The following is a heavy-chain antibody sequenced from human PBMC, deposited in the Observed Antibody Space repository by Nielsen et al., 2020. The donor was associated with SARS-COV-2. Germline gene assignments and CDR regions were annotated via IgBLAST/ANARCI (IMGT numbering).Heavy chain of an antibody. CDR2: ITSSSTII. D-gene: IGHD1-14*01. Sequence: GESLKISCAASGFTFSTYSFNWVRQAPGKGLEWVSYITSSSTIIYYADSVKGRFTISRDNAKNSLYLQMNSLRAEDTVLYYCAKDMTGLSLWGQGTMVTVSS. CDR3: AKDMTGLSL. J-gene: IGHJ3*01. CDR1: GFTFSTYS. V-gene: IGHV3-48*01.